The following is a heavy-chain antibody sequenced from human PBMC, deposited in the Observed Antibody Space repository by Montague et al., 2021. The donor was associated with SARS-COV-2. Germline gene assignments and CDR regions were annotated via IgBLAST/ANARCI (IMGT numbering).Heavy chain of an antibody. D-gene: IGHD3-9*01. J-gene: IGHJ4*02. V-gene: IGHV2-70*01. CDR2: IDWDDDK. CDR1: GFSLSTSGMC. Sequence: PALVTPTQTLTLTCTFSGFSLSTSGMCVSWIRQPPGKALEWLALIDWDDDKYYSTSLKTRLTTSKDTSKNQVVLTMTNMDPVDTATYYCARFHYDILTGYYTVFDYWGQGTLVTVSS. CDR3: ARFHYDILTGYYTVFDY.